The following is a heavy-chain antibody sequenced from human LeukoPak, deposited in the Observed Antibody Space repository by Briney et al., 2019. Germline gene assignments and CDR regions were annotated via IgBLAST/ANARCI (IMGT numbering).Heavy chain of an antibody. CDR1: GFTFSDYY. D-gene: IGHD3-3*01. V-gene: IGHV3-11*04. CDR2: ISSSGSTI. Sequence: GGSLRLSCAASGFTFSDYYMSWIRQAPVKGLEWASYISSSGSTIYYADSVKGRFTISRDNAKNSLYLQMNSLRAEDTAVYYCARTVQPLYDFWSGSVDYWGQGTLVTVSS. CDR3: ARTVQPLYDFWSGSVDY. J-gene: IGHJ4*02.